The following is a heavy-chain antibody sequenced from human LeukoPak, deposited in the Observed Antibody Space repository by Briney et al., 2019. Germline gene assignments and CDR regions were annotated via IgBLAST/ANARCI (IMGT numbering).Heavy chain of an antibody. CDR2: ISSSSSYI. V-gene: IGHV3-21*01. CDR3: ARAIAVADAFDI. D-gene: IGHD6-19*01. CDR1: GFTFSSYS. Sequence: GGSLRLSCAASGFTFSSYSMNWVRQAPGKGLEWVSSISSSSSYIYYADSVKGRFTISRDNAKNSLYLQTNSLRAEDTAVYYCARAIAVADAFDIWGQGTMVTVSS. J-gene: IGHJ3*02.